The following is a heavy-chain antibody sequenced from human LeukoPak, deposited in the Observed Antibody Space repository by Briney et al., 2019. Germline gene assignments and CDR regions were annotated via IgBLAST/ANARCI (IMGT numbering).Heavy chain of an antibody. D-gene: IGHD6-6*01. J-gene: IGHJ4*02. CDR3: ARAGIAARKYYFDY. CDR1: GFGFSNYA. V-gene: IGHV3-23*01. Sequence: GGSLRLSCAASGFGFSNYAMTWVRQAPGKGLEWVSVISGSGSSTYYADSVKGRFTISRDNSKNTLYLQMNSLRAEDTAVYYCARAGIAARKYYFDYWGQGTLVTVSS. CDR2: ISGSGSST.